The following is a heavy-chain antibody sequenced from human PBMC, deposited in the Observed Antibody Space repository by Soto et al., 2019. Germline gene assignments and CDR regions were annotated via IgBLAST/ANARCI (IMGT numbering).Heavy chain of an antibody. CDR1: GLTFSSYA. J-gene: IGHJ6*02. CDR2: ISYDGSNK. Sequence: GGSLRLSCAASGLTFSSYAMHWVRQAPGKGLEWVAVISYDGSNKYYADSVKGRFTISRDNSKDTLYLQMNSLRAEDTAVYYCARDEARVGATDLGYYYYYYGMDVWGQGTTVTVSS. D-gene: IGHD1-26*01. V-gene: IGHV3-30-3*01. CDR3: ARDEARVGATDLGYYYYYYGMDV.